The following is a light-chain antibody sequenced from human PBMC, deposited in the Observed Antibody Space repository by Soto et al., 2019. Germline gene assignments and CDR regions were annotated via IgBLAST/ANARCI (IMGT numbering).Light chain of an antibody. CDR3: SSYVNYNTFVI. J-gene: IGLJ2*01. CDR1: SRDIGGYNY. CDR2: EVS. V-gene: IGLV2-14*01. Sequence: QSALTQPASVSGYPGQSITISCTGTSRDIGGYNYVSWHQQHPGKAPKVIITEVSNRPSGVSDRFSGSKSGNTASLTISGLQAEDEADYYCSSYVNYNTFVIFGGGTKVTVL.